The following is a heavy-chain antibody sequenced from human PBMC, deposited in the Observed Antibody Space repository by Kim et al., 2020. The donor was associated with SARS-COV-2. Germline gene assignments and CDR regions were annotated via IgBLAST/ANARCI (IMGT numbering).Heavy chain of an antibody. D-gene: IGHD3-10*01. Sequence: ADAVKGRFTISRDNAKNSLYLQMNGRRAEDTALYYCAKAGELLGRGLGYWGQGTLVTVSS. CDR3: AKAGELLGRGLGY. V-gene: IGHV3-9*01. J-gene: IGHJ4*02.